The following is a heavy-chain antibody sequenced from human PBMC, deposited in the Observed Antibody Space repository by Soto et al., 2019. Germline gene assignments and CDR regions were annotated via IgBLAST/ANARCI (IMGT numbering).Heavy chain of an antibody. Sequence: QLQLQESGPGLVKPSETLSLTCSVSDDSINSDKYYWGWIRHPPGKGLDWIGSIYYRGNAYYNPSLQTPVTIAIDKSKRLFSLKLNSVTAADSAVYFCARLEGLATISYYFDFWGPGALVTVSS. D-gene: IGHD3-9*01. V-gene: IGHV4-39*01. CDR1: DDSINSDKYY. CDR2: IYYRGNA. CDR3: ARLEGLATISYYFDF. J-gene: IGHJ4*02.